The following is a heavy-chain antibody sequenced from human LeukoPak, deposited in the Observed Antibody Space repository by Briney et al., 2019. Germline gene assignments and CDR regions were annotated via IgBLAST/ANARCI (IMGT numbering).Heavy chain of an antibody. J-gene: IGHJ3*02. V-gene: IGHV3-30*02. CDR1: GFTFSSYG. CDR2: IRYDGSNK. CDR3: AKDAVGFGVGARRGDAFDI. Sequence: SGGSLRLSCAASGFTFSSYGMHWVRQAPGKGLEWVAFIRYDGSNKYYADSVKGRFTISRDNSKNTLYLQMNSLRAEDTAVYYCAKDAVGFGVGARRGDAFDIWGQGTMVTVSS. D-gene: IGHD1-26*01.